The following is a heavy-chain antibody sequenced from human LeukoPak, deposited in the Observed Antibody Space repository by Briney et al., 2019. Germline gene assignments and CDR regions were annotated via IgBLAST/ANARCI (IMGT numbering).Heavy chain of an antibody. J-gene: IGHJ5*02. V-gene: IGHV4-4*02. Sequence: SGTLSLTCAVSGGSISSSNWWSWVRQPPGKGLEWIGEIYHSGSTNSNPSLKSRVTISVDKSKNQFSLKLSSVTAADTAVYYCAMGYCSSTSCRTNWFDPWGQGTLVTVSS. CDR3: AMGYCSSTSCRTNWFDP. CDR1: GGSISSSNW. CDR2: IYHSGST. D-gene: IGHD2-2*01.